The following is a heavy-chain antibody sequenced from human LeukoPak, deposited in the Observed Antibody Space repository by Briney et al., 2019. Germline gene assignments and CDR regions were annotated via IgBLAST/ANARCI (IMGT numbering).Heavy chain of an antibody. J-gene: IGHJ4*02. D-gene: IGHD6-13*01. CDR1: GFTFDDYA. CDR3: AKDGRPLYSSSWYSG. Sequence: GGSLRLSCAASGFTFDDYAMHWVRQAPGKGLEWVSLISWDGGSTYYADSVKGRFTISRDNSKNSLYLQMNSLRAEDTALCYCAKDGRPLYSSSWYSGWGQGTLVTVSS. CDR2: ISWDGGST. V-gene: IGHV3-43D*03.